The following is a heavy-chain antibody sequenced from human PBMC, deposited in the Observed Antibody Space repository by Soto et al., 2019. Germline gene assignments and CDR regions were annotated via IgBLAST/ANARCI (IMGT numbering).Heavy chain of an antibody. CDR3: AKVNSGYSSGWYSP. CDR2: ISWNSGSR. V-gene: IGHV3-9*01. D-gene: IGHD6-13*01. Sequence: GGSLRLSCAASGFTFDDYAMHWVRQAPGKGLEWVSGISWNSGSRTYADSVKGRFTISRDNTKNSLYLQMNSLRAEDTALCYCAKVNSGYSSGWYSPWGQGTLVTVSS. CDR1: GFTFDDYA. J-gene: IGHJ5*02.